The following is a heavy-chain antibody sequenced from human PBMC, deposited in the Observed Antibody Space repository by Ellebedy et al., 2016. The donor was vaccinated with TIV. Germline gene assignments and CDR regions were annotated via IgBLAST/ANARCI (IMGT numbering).Heavy chain of an antibody. V-gene: IGHV3-7*01. CDR3: ARDKIAGATHFDL. J-gene: IGHJ4*02. CDR2: IKQDGGEI. D-gene: IGHD1-26*01. Sequence: GESLKISCAASGFTFSSYWMSWVRQAPGKGLEWVANIKQDGGEIYYVDSVKGRFTISRDNAKNSLSLQVNSLRAEDTAIYYCARDKIAGATHFDLWGQGTLVTVSS. CDR1: GFTFSSYW.